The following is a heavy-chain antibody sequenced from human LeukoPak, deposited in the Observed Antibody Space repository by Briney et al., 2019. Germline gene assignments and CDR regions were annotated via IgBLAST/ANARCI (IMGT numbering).Heavy chain of an antibody. CDR1: GYTFSSYS. V-gene: IGHV3-21*01. J-gene: IGHJ4*02. CDR3: ARARTPTGAPDY. CDR2: ISSSSTYI. D-gene: IGHD1-26*01. Sequence: PGGSLRLSCAASGYTFSSYSMNWVRQAPGKGLEWLSSISSSSTYIYYGDSVKGRFTISRDNAKDSLYLQMNSLRAEDTALYYCARARTPTGAPDYWGQGTLVTVSS.